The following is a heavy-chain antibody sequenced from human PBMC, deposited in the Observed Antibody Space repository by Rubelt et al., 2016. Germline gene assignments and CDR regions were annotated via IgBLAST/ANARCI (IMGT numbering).Heavy chain of an antibody. V-gene: IGHV3-7*01. D-gene: IGHD2-8*01. Sequence: EVQLVESGGGLVPPGGSLRLSCAASGFTFGSYWMQLFRQAPGKGLEWVANIKQDGSEKYYADSVKGRFTISRDTAKNSLYLQMNSLRAEDTAVYYCARGVFDPWGQGTLVTVSS. CDR2: IKQDGSEK. CDR3: ARGVFDP. J-gene: IGHJ5*02. CDR1: GFTFGSYW.